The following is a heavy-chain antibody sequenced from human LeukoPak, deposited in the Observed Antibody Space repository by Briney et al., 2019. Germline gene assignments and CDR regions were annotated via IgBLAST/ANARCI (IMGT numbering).Heavy chain of an antibody. CDR2: ISSSSSYI. D-gene: IGHD3-10*01. CDR3: AREYTMVRGVIAYHYGMDV. V-gene: IGHV3-21*01. Sequence: GGSLRHSCAASGFTFSSYSMNWVRQAPWKGLEWVSSISSSSSYIYYADSVKGRFTISRDNAKNSLYLQMNSLRAEDTAVYYCAREYTMVRGVIAYHYGMDVWGQGTTVTVSS. CDR1: GFTFSSYS. J-gene: IGHJ6*02.